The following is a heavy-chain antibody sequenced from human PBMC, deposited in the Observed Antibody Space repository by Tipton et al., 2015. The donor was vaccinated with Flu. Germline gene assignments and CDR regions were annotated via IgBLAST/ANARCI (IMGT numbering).Heavy chain of an antibody. J-gene: IGHJ6*02. CDR3: ARDRVVAVAGGGSMDV. Sequence: GSLRLSCAASGFTFSKYAMRWVRHAPGRGLEWVAHISGSGLSTYYADSVKGRFAISRDNSKNTVSLQMNSLRAEDTAVYYCARDRVVAVAGGGSMDVWGQGTTVTVSS. CDR2: ISGSGLST. CDR1: GFTFSKYA. V-gene: IGHV3-23*01. D-gene: IGHD3-16*01.